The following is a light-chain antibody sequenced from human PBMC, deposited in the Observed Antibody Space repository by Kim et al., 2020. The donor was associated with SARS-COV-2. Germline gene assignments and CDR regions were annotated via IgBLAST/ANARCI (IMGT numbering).Light chain of an antibody. CDR1: QSVSSN. J-gene: IGKJ4*01. CDR3: QQYKNWPLT. Sequence: EIVMTQSPATLSVSPGERDTLSCRASQSVSSNLAWYQQKPGQAPRLLIFGASTRATGIPARFNGSGSGTEFTLTISSLQSEDLAVYYCQQYKNWPLTFGGGTKVDIK. CDR2: GAS. V-gene: IGKV3-15*01.